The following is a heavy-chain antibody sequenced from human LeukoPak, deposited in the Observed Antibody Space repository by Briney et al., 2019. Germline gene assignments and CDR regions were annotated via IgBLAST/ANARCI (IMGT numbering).Heavy chain of an antibody. CDR2: IKPDGSEK. CDR1: GFTLNNYA. CDR3: ARGNNWYGY. J-gene: IGHJ4*02. Sequence: GGSLRLSCAASGFTLNNYAMTWVRQAPGKGLEWVANIKPDGSEKNYVDSVKGRFTISRDNAKNSLFLQMNSLRAEDTAAYYCARGNNWYGYWGQGTLVTVSS. V-gene: IGHV3-7*01. D-gene: IGHD5-24*01.